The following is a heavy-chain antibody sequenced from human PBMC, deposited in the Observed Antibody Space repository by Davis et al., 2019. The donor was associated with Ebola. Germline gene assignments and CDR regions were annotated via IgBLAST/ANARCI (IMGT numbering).Heavy chain of an antibody. CDR1: GGSFSGYY. Sequence: MPGGSLRLSCAVYGGSFSGYYWTWIRQPPGKGLEWIGEINHRGSTNYNPSLKSRVTISVDTSKNQFSLKATSVTAADTAVYSCAGIAADGSYWGQGALVTVSS. CDR2: INHRGST. D-gene: IGHD3-10*01. J-gene: IGHJ4*02. V-gene: IGHV4-34*01. CDR3: AGIAADGSY.